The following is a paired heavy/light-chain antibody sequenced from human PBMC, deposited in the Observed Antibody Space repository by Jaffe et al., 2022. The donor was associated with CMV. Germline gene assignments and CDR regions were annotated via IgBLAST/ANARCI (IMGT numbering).Heavy chain of an antibody. Sequence: EVQVVESGGDLVQPGGSLRLSCVGSGFSFSDYWMNWVRQSPGKGLEWVANINEDGSWIFYVDSVKGRFTISRDNAKNSLFLQMNSLRAEDSAVYYCASSLPHNPPLRDVFHVWGQGTMVTVSS. V-gene: IGHV3-7*01. J-gene: IGHJ3*01. CDR1: GFSFSDYW. CDR3: ASSLPHNPPLRDVFHV. CDR2: INEDGSWI. D-gene: IGHD1-1*01.
Light chain of an antibody. J-gene: IGKJ4*01. CDR2: AAS. CDR1: QGISNY. V-gene: IGKV1-27*01. Sequence: DIQMTQSPSSLSASVGDRITITCRASQGISNYLAWYQQTPGKVPKLLIYAASTLQSGVPSRFSGSGSGTDFTLTISSLQPEDVAVYYCQRYNSAPDTFGGGTKVEIK. CDR3: QRYNSAPDT.